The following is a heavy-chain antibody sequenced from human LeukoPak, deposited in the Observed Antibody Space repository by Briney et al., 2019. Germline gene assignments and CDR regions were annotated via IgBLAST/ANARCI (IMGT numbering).Heavy chain of an antibody. Sequence: GGSLRLSCAASGFTFGSYAMYWVRQAPGKGLEWVAGIFGSGGSAHYADSVKGRFTISRDNSKNTVYLQINNLRVEDTAVYYCGKTTTGYSSGQKPAWPVDYWGQGTLVTVSS. CDR3: GKTTTGYSSGQKPAWPVDY. D-gene: IGHD6-19*01. J-gene: IGHJ4*02. CDR2: IFGSGGSA. CDR1: GFTFGSYA. V-gene: IGHV3-23*01.